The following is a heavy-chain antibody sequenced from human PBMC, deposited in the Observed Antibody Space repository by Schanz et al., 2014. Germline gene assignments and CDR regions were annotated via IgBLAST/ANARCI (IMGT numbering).Heavy chain of an antibody. CDR1: GFSFDKYG. J-gene: IGHJ5*02. CDR2: IRFDASHK. CDR3: ARDMTIAPA. Sequence: VQLVESGGGLIQPGGSLRLSCAASGFSFDKYGMHWVRQAPGKGLEWVAFIRFDASHKYYADSVKGRFTISRDNSKNTLYLQMDTLRVEDTAMFYCARDMTIAPAWGQGTLVTVSS. V-gene: IGHV3-30*02. D-gene: IGHD6-13*01.